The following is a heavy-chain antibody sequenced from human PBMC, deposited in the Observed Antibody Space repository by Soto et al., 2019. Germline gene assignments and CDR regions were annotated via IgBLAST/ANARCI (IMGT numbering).Heavy chain of an antibody. CDR1: GGSISSSSYY. CDR3: ARRWELAFDY. J-gene: IGHJ4*02. V-gene: IGHV4-39*01. CDR2: IYYSGST. Sequence: QLQLQESGPGLVKPSETLSLTCTVSGGSISSSSYYWGWIRQPPGKGLEWIGSIYYSGSTYYNPSLNXXVXIXXATPNNQSPLKLRSVTAAAPAVSYCARRWELAFDYWGQGPLVTVSS. D-gene: IGHD1-26*01.